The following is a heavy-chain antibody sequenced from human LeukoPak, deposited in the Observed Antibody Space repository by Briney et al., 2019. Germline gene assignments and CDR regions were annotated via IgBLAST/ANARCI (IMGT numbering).Heavy chain of an antibody. CDR2: IHPRDSDT. CDR3: ARCYSSWIWYFDL. Sequence: GDSLKISCKGSGYTFTDYWVGWVRQMPGKRLEWMGIIHPRDSDTRYSPSFQGQVTISVDKSINTAYLRWSSLKASDTARYYCARCYSSWIWYFDLWGRGTLVTVS. V-gene: IGHV5-51*01. J-gene: IGHJ2*01. CDR1: GYTFTDYW. D-gene: IGHD6-13*01.